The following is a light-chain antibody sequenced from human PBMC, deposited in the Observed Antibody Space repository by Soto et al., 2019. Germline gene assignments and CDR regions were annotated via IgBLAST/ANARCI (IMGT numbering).Light chain of an antibody. V-gene: IGKV1-8*01. CDR2: GAS. Sequence: AIRMTQSPSSFSASTGDRVAITCRASHDISNYLAWYQQKPGKAPKLLISGASTLQSGVPSRFSGSGSGTDFTLTISSLQSEDFATYYCQQYDNYPYTFDQGTKLDIK. J-gene: IGKJ2*01. CDR1: HDISNY. CDR3: QQYDNYPYT.